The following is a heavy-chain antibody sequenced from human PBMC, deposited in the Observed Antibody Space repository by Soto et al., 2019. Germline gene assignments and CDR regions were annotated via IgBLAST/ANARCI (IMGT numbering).Heavy chain of an antibody. J-gene: IGHJ4*02. CDR2: ISYDGSNK. D-gene: IGHD1-20*01. Sequence: GGSLRLSCAASGFTFSSYGMHWVRQAPGKGLEWVAVISYDGSNKYYADSVKGRFTISRDNSKNTLYLQMNSLRAEDTAVYYCAKSLRITGTFDYWGQGTLVTVSA. CDR3: AKSLRITGTFDY. V-gene: IGHV3-30*18. CDR1: GFTFSSYG.